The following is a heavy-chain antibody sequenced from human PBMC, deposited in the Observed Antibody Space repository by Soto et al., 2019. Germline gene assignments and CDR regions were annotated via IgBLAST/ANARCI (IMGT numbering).Heavy chain of an antibody. CDR2: ISAYNGNT. D-gene: IGHD3-10*01. J-gene: IGHJ5*02. CDR3: ARWGRGTMVRGVWGDWFDP. V-gene: IGHV1-18*01. Sequence: QVQLVQSGAEVKKPGASVKVSCKASGYTFTSYGISWVRQAPGQGLEWMGWISAYNGNTNYAQKLQGRVAMTKDTSTSTDYMEMRSLRSDDTAVYYCARWGRGTMVRGVWGDWFDPWGQGTLVPVSS. CDR1: GYTFTSYG.